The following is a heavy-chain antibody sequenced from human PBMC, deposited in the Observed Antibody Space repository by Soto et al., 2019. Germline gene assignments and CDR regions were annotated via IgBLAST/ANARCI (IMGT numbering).Heavy chain of an antibody. CDR1: GGSITNDAYY. Sequence: QVQLQESGPGLVKPSQTLSLTCTVSGGSITNDAYYWNWIRQLPGKGLEWIGYIHNSGTTDYNPSLKSRVTISVDTSKSQVSLKLSSVTAADTALYFCARQKQLLSPFDDWGQGTLVTVS. D-gene: IGHD6-19*01. J-gene: IGHJ4*02. CDR2: IHNSGTT. CDR3: ARQKQLLSPFDD. V-gene: IGHV4-31*03.